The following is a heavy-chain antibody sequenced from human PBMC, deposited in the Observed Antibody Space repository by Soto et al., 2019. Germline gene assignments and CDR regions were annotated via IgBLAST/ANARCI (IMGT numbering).Heavy chain of an antibody. CDR3: ARASNKRGNSYGPDY. CDR2: IKQDGSEK. V-gene: IGHV3-7*01. J-gene: IGHJ4*02. CDR1: GFTFSSYW. Sequence: PGGSLRLSCAASGFTFSSYWMSWVRQAPGKGLEWVANIKQDGSEKYYVDSVKGRFTISRDNAKNSLYLQMNSLRAEDTAVYYCARASNKRGNSYGPDYWGQGTLVTVSS. D-gene: IGHD5-18*01.